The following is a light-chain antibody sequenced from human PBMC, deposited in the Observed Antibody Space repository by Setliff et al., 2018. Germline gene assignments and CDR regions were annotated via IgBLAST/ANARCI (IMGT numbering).Light chain of an antibody. J-gene: IGLJ1*01. CDR2: EVS. Sequence: QSALTQPPSASGSPGQSVTISCTGTNSDVGGYSYVSWYQQRPGKAPKLLIYEVSKRPSGVPDRFSGSKSGNTASLTVSGLQAEDEADYYCSSYGGDNNLVLGTGTKGTVL. CDR1: NSDVGGYSY. CDR3: SSYGGDNNLV. V-gene: IGLV2-8*01.